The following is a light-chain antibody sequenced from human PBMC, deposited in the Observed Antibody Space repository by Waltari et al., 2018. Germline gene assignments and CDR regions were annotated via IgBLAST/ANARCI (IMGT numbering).Light chain of an antibody. CDR2: AAS. CDR3: QQANSFPIT. Sequence: DIQMTQSPSSVSASVGDRVTITCRASQGISSWLAWYQKKPGKAPKLLIYAASSLQSVVPSRFSGSGSGTDFTLTISSLQPEDFATYYCQQANSFPITFGQGTRLEIK. V-gene: IGKV1-12*01. CDR1: QGISSW. J-gene: IGKJ5*01.